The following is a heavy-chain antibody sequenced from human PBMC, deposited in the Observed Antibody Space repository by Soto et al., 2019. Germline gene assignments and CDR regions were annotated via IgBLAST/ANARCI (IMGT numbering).Heavy chain of an antibody. CDR1: GFTFSTYA. V-gene: IGHV3-23*01. CDR2: ISSSGDST. J-gene: IGHJ5*02. D-gene: IGHD2-2*01. CDR3: AKNRYLRGTNCYAPFDP. Sequence: EAQLLESGGGLVQPGGSLRLSCAASGFTFSTYAMSWVRQAPGKGLDWVSSISSSGDSTKYADSVKGRFTISRDNSKNTLYLQINHPRAADTAILYWAKNRYLRGTNCYAPFDPWGQGTLVTVSS.